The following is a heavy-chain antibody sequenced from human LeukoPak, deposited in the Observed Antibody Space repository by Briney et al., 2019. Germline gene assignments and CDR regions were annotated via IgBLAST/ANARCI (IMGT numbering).Heavy chain of an antibody. CDR3: ARVDSGIDFYYMDV. CDR2: INQDGTEK. D-gene: IGHD3-10*01. J-gene: IGHJ6*03. V-gene: IGHV3-7*01. Sequence: GGSLCLSCAASGFTFKNYWMSWVRQAPGQGMEWVAHINQDGTEKYHVDSVRGRFTISRDNPKNSLYLQMNSLRLEDTAVYYCARVDSGIDFYYMDVWAKGTTVTVSS. CDR1: GFTFKNYW.